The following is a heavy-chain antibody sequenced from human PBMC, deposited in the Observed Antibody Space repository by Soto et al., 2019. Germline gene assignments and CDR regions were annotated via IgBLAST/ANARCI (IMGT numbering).Heavy chain of an antibody. CDR2: IYYSGST. CDR1: GGSLSSYY. D-gene: IGHD2-2*01. V-gene: IGHV4-59*08. J-gene: IGHJ5*02. Sequence: SETLSLTCTVSGGSLSSYYWSWIRQPPGKGLEWIGYIYYSGSTNYNPSLKSRVTISVDTSKNQFSLKLSSVTAADTAVYYCARLKRAYCSSTSCSAPFDPWGQGTLDPAPQ. CDR3: ARLKRAYCSSTSCSAPFDP.